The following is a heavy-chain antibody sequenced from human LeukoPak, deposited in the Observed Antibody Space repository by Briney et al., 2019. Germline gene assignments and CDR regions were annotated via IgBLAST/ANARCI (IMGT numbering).Heavy chain of an antibody. CDR2: IYYSGST. CDR1: GDSISSYY. Sequence: PSETLSLTCTVSGDSISSYYWSWIRQPPGKGLEWIGYIYYSGSTSYNPSLKSRVTISVDTSKNQFSLKPTSVTAADTAVYYCARGLGELSFPFDYWGQGTLVTVSS. J-gene: IGHJ4*02. CDR3: ARGLGELSFPFDY. V-gene: IGHV4-59*01. D-gene: IGHD3-16*02.